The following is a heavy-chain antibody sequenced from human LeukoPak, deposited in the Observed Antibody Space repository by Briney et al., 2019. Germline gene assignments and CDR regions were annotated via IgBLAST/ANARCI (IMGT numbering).Heavy chain of an antibody. CDR2: IYYSGST. CDR1: GGSISSSSYY. Sequence: SETLSLTCTVSGGSISSSSYYWGWIRQPPGKGLEWVGSIYYSGSTYYNPSLKSRVTISVDTSKNQFSLKLSSVTAADTAVYYCARAGSDQGAFDIWGQGTMVTVSS. D-gene: IGHD6-19*01. CDR3: ARAGSDQGAFDI. J-gene: IGHJ3*02. V-gene: IGHV4-39*07.